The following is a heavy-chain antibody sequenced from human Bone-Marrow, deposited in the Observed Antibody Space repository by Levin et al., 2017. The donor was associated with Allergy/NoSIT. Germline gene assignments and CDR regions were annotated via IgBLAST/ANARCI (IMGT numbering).Heavy chain of an antibody. Sequence: KTSETLSLTCTVSGGSIKTYYWSWIRQSPGKRLEWIGYIFYSGNTNYNPSLKGRVTISVDMSKNQFSLKLTSVTAADTALYYCAGATGVVRPFDSWGQGTLVTVSS. CDR1: GGSIKTYY. CDR3: AGATGVVRPFDS. CDR2: IFYSGNT. D-gene: IGHD3-3*01. V-gene: IGHV4-59*01. J-gene: IGHJ4*02.